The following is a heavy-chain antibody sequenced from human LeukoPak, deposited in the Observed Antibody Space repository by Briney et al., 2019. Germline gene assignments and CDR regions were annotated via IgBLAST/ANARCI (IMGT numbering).Heavy chain of an antibody. CDR1: GFTFSSYA. J-gene: IGHJ4*02. CDR2: ISYDGSNK. V-gene: IGHV3-30-3*01. D-gene: IGHD3-22*01. Sequence: PGRSLRLSCAASGFTFSSYAMHWVRQAPGKGLEWVAVISYDGSNKYYADSVKGRFTISRDSSKNTLYLQMNSLRAEDTAVYYCARNYDSSGYYGFDYWGQGTLVTVSS. CDR3: ARNYDSSGYYGFDY.